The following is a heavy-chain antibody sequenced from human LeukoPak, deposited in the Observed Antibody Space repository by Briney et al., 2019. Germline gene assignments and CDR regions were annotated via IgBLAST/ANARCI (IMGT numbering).Heavy chain of an antibody. CDR3: ARDMVRGVRYYFDY. V-gene: IGHV1-2*06. J-gene: IGHJ4*02. CDR1: GYTFTGYY. CDR2: INPNSGGT. D-gene: IGHD3-10*01. Sequence: ASVKASCKASGYTFTGYYMHWVRQAPGQGLEWMGRINPNSGGTNYAQKFQGRVTMTRDTSISTAYMELSRLRSDDTAVYYCARDMVRGVRYYFDYWGQGTLVTVSS.